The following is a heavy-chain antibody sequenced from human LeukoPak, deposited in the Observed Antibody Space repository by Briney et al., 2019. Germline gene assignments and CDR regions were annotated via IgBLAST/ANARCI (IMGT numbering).Heavy chain of an antibody. CDR3: ARLKVYDRTGYSAGYYMDV. Sequence: SETLCLSCAVSVGSIISNTRGWIRQSPGTGLWCVVRIYGSGITAYNPSLKSRVTMSLETSRKQFSLRLRSVSAADTAVYYCARLKVYDRTGYSAGYYMDVWGKGTTVSVFS. J-gene: IGHJ6*03. V-gene: IGHV4-4*07. CDR2: IYGSGIT. CDR1: VGSIISNT. D-gene: IGHD3-22*01.